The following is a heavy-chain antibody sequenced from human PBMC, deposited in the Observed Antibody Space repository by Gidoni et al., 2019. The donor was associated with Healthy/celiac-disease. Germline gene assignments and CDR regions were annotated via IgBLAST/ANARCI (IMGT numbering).Heavy chain of an antibody. CDR1: GVTFSSNG. Sequence: QVQLVESGGGGVQPGRSLRRPGAASGVTFSSNGMHWVGQAPGQGLEWFAVISYDGSNQYYADSVPGRFTISRDNSTNPLYLQMHSLRAEATAVYYCATLSQRDDAFDIWGQGPMVPVSS. V-gene: IGHV3-30*03. CDR3: ATLSQRDDAFDI. D-gene: IGHD3-16*02. J-gene: IGHJ3*02. CDR2: ISYDGSNQ.